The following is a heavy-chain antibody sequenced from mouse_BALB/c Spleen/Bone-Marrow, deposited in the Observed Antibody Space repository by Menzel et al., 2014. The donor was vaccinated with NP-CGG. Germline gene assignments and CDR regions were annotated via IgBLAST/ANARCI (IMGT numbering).Heavy chain of an antibody. Sequence: EVQLVESGGGLVQPGGSLKLSCAASGFDFRRYWMSWVRQAPGKGLEWIGEINPESSTINYTPSLKNKFIISRDNAKNTLYLQMSKVRSEDTALYYCARLGYYWYFVDWGQGTTLTVSS. V-gene: IGHV4-1*02. CDR3: ARLGYYWYFVD. CDR1: GFDFRRYW. CDR2: INPESSTI. D-gene: IGHD2-3*01. J-gene: IGHJ2*01.